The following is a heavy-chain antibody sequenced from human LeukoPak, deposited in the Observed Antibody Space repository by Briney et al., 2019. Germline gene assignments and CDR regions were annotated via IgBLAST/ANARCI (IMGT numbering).Heavy chain of an antibody. V-gene: IGHV1-2*06. CDR2: INPNSGGT. J-gene: IGHJ6*03. CDR3: ARTPIVVVTARTDKYYYYMDV. CDR1: GYTFTGYY. D-gene: IGHD2-21*02. Sequence: ASVKVSCKASGYTFTGYYMHWVRQAPGQGLEWMGRINPNSGGTNYAQKFQGRVTMTRDTSISTAYMELSRLRSEDTAVYYCARTPIVVVTARTDKYYYYMDVWGKGTTVTVSS.